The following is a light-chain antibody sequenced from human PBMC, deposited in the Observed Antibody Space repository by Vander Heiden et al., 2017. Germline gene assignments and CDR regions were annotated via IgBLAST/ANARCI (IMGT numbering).Light chain of an antibody. CDR2: AAS. CDR3: QQYDSYART. CDR1: QGISSY. V-gene: IGKV1-8*01. J-gene: IGKJ2*01. Sequence: AIRITQSPSSLSASTGDRVTITCRASQGISSYLAWYQQKPGKAPKLLIFAASTLQSGVPSRFSRSGSGTDFTLTISCLQSEDFATYYCQQYDSYARTFGQGTKQKMK.